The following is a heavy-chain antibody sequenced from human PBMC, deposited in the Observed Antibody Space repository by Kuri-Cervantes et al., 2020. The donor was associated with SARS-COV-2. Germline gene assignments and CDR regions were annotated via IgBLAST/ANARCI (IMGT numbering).Heavy chain of an antibody. CDR2: LDTSGST. D-gene: IGHD1-7*01. CDR1: GVSVSGGTYY. J-gene: IGHJ3*02. CDR3: ARDPRVLTRNYQPEAFDI. V-gene: IGHV4-61*09. Sequence: SQTLSLTCAVSGVSVSGGTYYWSWIRQPAGKGLEWIGHLDTSGSTTYNPSLKSRVTISIDTSKNQVSLRLTSATAADTAVYYCARDPRVLTRNYQPEAFDIRGQGTMVTVSS.